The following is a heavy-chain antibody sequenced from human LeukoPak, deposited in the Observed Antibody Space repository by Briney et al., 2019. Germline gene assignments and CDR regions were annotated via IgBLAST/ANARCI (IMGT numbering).Heavy chain of an antibody. D-gene: IGHD1-26*01. CDR1: GFTFSSYG. CDR2: IRYDGSNK. J-gene: IGHJ4*02. Sequence: GGSLRLSCAASGFTFSSYGMHWVRQAPGKGLEWVAFIRYDGSNKYYADSVKGRFTISRDNSKNTLYLQMNSLRAEDTAVYYCARATNSGSYYMGYWGQGTLVTVSS. CDR3: ARATNSGSYYMGY. V-gene: IGHV3-30*02.